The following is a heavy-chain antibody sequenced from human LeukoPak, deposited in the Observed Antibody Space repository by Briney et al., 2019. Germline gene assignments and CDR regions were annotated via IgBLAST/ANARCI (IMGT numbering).Heavy chain of an antibody. CDR1: GGSISSYY. Sequence: PSETLSLTCTVSGGSISSYYWSWIRQPPGKGLEWIGEINHGGSTNYNPSLKSRVTISVDTSKNQFSLRLSSVTAADTAMYYCARPGLAYCGAECYSTEGYYFDYWSQGTLVTVSS. CDR3: ARPGLAYCGAECYSTEGYYFDY. CDR2: INHGGST. J-gene: IGHJ4*02. V-gene: IGHV4-34*01. D-gene: IGHD2-21*01.